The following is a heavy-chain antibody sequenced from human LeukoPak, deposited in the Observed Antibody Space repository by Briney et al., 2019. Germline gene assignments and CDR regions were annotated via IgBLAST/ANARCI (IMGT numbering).Heavy chain of an antibody. CDR3: ARERYCSGGSCPKIYYYYYGMDV. Sequence: ASVKVSCKASGYTFTSYGISWVRQAPGQGLEWMGWISAYNGNTNYAQKLQGRVTMTTDTSTSTAYMELRSLGSDDTAVYYCARERYCSGGSCPKIYYYYYGMDVWGQGTTVTVSS. J-gene: IGHJ6*02. CDR2: ISAYNGNT. D-gene: IGHD2-15*01. CDR1: GYTFTSYG. V-gene: IGHV1-18*01.